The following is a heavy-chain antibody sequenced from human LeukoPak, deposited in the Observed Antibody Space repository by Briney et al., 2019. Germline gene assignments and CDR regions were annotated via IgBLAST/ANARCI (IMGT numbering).Heavy chain of an antibody. V-gene: IGHV6-1*01. D-gene: IGHD1-14*01. CDR3: ARTNRRYFDY. J-gene: IGHJ4*02. Sequence: SQTLSLTCAISGDSVSSHSAAWSWLRQSPSRGLEWLGRTYYRSKWYIDYAVSVKSLITINPDTSNNQFSLQLNSVIPEDTAVYYCARTNRRYFDYWGQGTLVIVSS. CDR1: GDSVSSHSAA. CDR2: TYYRSKWYI.